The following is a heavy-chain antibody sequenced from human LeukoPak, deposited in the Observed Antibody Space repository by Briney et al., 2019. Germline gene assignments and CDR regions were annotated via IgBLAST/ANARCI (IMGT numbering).Heavy chain of an antibody. D-gene: IGHD5-18*01. CDR3: AKSTRGYSYGPQVDC. V-gene: IGHV3-23*01. Sequence: GGSLRLSCAASGFTFSSYAMSWVRQAPGKGLEWVSAISGSGGSTYYADSVKGRFTISRDNSKNTLYLQMNSLRAEDTAVYYCAKSTRGYSYGPQVDCWGQGTLVTVSS. CDR1: GFTFSSYA. CDR2: ISGSGGST. J-gene: IGHJ4*02.